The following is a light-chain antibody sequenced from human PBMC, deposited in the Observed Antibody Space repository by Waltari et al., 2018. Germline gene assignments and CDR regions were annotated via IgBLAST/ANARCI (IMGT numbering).Light chain of an antibody. V-gene: IGLV1-40*01. J-gene: IGLJ2*01. CDR3: QTYDSSLTSSL. CDR2: DNT. Sequence: YQVLPQRVPNLLISDNTNRPSGVPDRFSASNSGTSASLSITGGQAADEADYYCQTYDSSLTSSLFGGGTKLTVL.